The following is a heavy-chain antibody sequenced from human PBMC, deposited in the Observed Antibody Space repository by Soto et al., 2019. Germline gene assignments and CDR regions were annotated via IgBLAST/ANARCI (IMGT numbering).Heavy chain of an antibody. J-gene: IGHJ6*02. V-gene: IGHV1-46*01. Sequence: QAQLVQSGAEVKEPGASVKVSCKASGYTFIYDLMHWVRQAPGQGLEWMGIINPNGGIINRNCGSTAYAQKFQGRVTMTKDTSTSTVYMELCGLRCEATAIYYCMIARYYAMDVWGQGTTVTVSS. CDR1: GYTFIYDL. CDR3: MIARYYAMDV. CDR2: INPNGGIINRNCGST.